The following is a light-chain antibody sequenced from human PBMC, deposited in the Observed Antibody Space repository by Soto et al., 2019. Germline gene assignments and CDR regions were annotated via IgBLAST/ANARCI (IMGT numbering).Light chain of an antibody. CDR3: QLYDNSLYT. CDR1: QSVSSSY. Sequence: EIELTQSPGTLSLSPGERATLTCRASQSVSSSYLAWYQQKPGHAPRLLIYGASTRATGIPDRFSGSGSGTDFTLTISRLEPEDFAVYYCQLYDNSLYTFGQGTNLDIK. CDR2: GAS. V-gene: IGKV3-20*01. J-gene: IGKJ2*01.